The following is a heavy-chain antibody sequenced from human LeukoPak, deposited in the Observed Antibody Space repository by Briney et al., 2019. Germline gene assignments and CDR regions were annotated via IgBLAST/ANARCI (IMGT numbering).Heavy chain of an antibody. J-gene: IGHJ3*02. CDR2: INSDESST. D-gene: IGHD1-26*01. CDR1: GFTFSRCW. CDR3: ASVRGTYQFDAFDI. V-gene: IGHV3-74*01. Sequence: GSLRLSCAASGFTFSRCWMHWVRQAPGKGLVWVSHINSDESSTSYADSVKGRFTISRDNAKNTLYLQMNSLRAEDTAVYYCASVRGTYQFDAFDIWGQGTMVTVSS.